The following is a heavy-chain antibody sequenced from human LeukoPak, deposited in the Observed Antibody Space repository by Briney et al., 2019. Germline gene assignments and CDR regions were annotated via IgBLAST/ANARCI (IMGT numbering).Heavy chain of an antibody. CDR1: GFTFSSYW. J-gene: IGHJ6*03. D-gene: IGHD1-26*01. V-gene: IGHV3-23*01. CDR3: AKGGSYYYYYYMDV. Sequence: GGSLRLSCAASGFTFSSYWMLWVRQAPGKGLEWVSAISGSGGSTYYADSVKGRFTISRDNSKNTLYLQMNSLRAEDTAVYYCAKGGSYYYYYYMDVWGKGTTVTVSS. CDR2: ISGSGGST.